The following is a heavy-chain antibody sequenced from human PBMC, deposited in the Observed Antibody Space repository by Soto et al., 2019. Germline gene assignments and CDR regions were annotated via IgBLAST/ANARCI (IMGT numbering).Heavy chain of an antibody. Sequence: SETLSLTCAVYGGSFSGYYWSWIRQPPGKGLEWIGEINHSGSTNYNPSLKSRVTISVDTSKNQFSLKLSSVTAADTAVYYCASLMGPTYYYYYMDVWGKGTTVTVSS. CDR2: INHSGST. J-gene: IGHJ6*03. D-gene: IGHD3-9*01. CDR3: ASLMGPTYYYYYMDV. V-gene: IGHV4-34*01. CDR1: GGSFSGYY.